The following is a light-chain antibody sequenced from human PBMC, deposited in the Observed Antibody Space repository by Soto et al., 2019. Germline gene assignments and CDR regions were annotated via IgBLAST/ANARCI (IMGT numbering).Light chain of an antibody. Sequence: DIQMTQSPSTLSASVGDRVTINCRASQSIDNWLAWYQQKPGKAPKLLIYAASTLETGVPSRFSGSGSGTEFTLTIKSLQPDDFATYYCQQFSSYSTFGQGTKVELK. CDR2: AAS. CDR3: QQFSSYST. J-gene: IGKJ1*01. V-gene: IGKV1-5*01. CDR1: QSIDNW.